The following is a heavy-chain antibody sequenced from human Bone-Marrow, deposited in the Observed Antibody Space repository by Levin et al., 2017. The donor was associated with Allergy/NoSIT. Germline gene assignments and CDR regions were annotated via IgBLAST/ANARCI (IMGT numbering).Heavy chain of an antibody. CDR2: ISGSGGST. CDR1: GFTFSSYA. D-gene: IGHD1-26*01. Sequence: GESLKISCAASGFTFSSYAMSWVRQAPGKGLEWVSAISGSGGSTYYADSVKGRFTISRDNSKNTLYLQMNSLRAEDTAVYYCAKETGVGATRLSDYWGQGTLVTVSS. J-gene: IGHJ4*02. CDR3: AKETGVGATRLSDY. V-gene: IGHV3-23*01.